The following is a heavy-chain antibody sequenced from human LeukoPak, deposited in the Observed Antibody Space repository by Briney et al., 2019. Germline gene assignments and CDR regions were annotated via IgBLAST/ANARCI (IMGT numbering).Heavy chain of an antibody. V-gene: IGHV3-23*01. CDR3: AKALTSSSWYGHDY. Sequence: GGSLRLSCAASGFTFSSYSMNWVRQAPGKGLEWVSGISNGGGGSTYYADSLKGRFTISRDNSKNTLYLQMNSLRAEDTAVYYCAKALTSSSWYGHDYWGQGTLVTVSS. CDR1: GFTFSSYS. J-gene: IGHJ4*02. CDR2: ISNGGGGST. D-gene: IGHD6-13*01.